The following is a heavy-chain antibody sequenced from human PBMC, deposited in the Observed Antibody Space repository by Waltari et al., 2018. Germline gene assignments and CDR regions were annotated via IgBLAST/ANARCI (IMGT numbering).Heavy chain of an antibody. Sequence: QLQLQESGPGLVKPSETLSLTCTVSGGSISSSSYYWGWIRPPPGKGLEWIGSIYYSGSTYYNPSLKSRVTISVDTSKNQFSLKLSSVTAADTAVYYCARGGDRGKGYYYYYMDVWGKGTTVTVSS. CDR3: ARGGDRGKGYYYYYMDV. J-gene: IGHJ6*03. D-gene: IGHD3-10*01. V-gene: IGHV4-39*07. CDR2: IYYSGST. CDR1: GGSISSSSYY.